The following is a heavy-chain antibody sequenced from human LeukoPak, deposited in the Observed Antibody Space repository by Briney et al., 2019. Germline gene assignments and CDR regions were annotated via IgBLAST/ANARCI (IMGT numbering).Heavy chain of an antibody. CDR3: ARGYCTNGVCYTREDSDAFDI. CDR1: GGTFSSYA. CDR2: IIPIFGTA. D-gene: IGHD2-8*01. V-gene: IGHV1-69*05. J-gene: IGHJ3*02. Sequence: SVKVSCKASGGTFSSYAISWVRQAPGQGLEWMGGIIPIFGTANYAQKFQGRVTITTDESTSTADMELRSLRSEDTAVYYCARGYCTNGVCYTREDSDAFDIWGQGTMVTVSS.